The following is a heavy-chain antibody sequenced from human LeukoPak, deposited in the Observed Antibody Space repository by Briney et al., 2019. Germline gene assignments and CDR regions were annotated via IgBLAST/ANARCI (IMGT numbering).Heavy chain of an antibody. J-gene: IGHJ4*02. CDR3: ATTTASSGWSNYDY. Sequence: GESLKISCKGSGYIFTSYWIGWVRQMPGKGLEWMGIIYPGDSDTRYSPSFQGQVTISADKSISTAYLQWSSLRASDTAMYYCATTTASSGWSNYDYWGQGTLVTVSS. D-gene: IGHD6-19*01. CDR2: IYPGDSDT. V-gene: IGHV5-51*01. CDR1: GYIFTSYW.